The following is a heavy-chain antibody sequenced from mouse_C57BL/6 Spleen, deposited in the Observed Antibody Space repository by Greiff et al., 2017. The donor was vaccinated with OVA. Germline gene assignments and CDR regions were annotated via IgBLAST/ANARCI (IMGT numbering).Heavy chain of an antibody. V-gene: IGHV1-69*01. CDR3: ARARRLWPRFDY. D-gene: IGHD1-1*02. CDR2: IDPSDSYT. Sequence: VQLQQPGAELVMPGASVKLSCKASGYTFTSYWMHWVKQRPGQGLEWIGEIDPSDSYTNYNQKFKGKSTLTVDKSSSTAYMQLSSLTSEDSAVYYCARARRLWPRFDYWGQGTTLTVSS. CDR1: GYTFTSYW. J-gene: IGHJ2*01.